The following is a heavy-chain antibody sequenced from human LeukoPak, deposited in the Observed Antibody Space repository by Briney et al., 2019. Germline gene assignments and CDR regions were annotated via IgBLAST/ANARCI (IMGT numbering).Heavy chain of an antibody. J-gene: IGHJ5*02. D-gene: IGHD5-24*01. V-gene: IGHV5-10-1*01. Sequence: GESLKISCKGSGYSFTSYWISWVRQMPGKGLEWMGRIDPSDSYTNYSPSFQGHVTISADKSISTAYLRWSSLKASDTAMYYCARTTPRPDGWDETNWFDPWGQGTLVTVSS. CDR3: ARTTPRPDGWDETNWFDP. CDR1: GYSFTSYW. CDR2: IDPSDSYT.